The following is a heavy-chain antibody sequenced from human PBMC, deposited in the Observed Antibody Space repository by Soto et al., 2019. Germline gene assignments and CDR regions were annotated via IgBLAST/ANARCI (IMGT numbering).Heavy chain of an antibody. CDR3: ARDNDRPQLGGNYYYILDV. V-gene: IGHV1-69*05. CDR1: GGTFSTSA. D-gene: IGHD1-1*01. J-gene: IGHJ6*02. Sequence: QVQLEQSGPEVKKPGSSVKVSCKASGGTFSTSAISWVRQAPGQGLEWMGGIMPIFRTPDYAQKFQGRVTXTXDXXTSTAYMELSGLRSDDTAVYYCARDNDRPQLGGNYYYILDVWGQGTTITVSS. CDR2: IMPIFRTP.